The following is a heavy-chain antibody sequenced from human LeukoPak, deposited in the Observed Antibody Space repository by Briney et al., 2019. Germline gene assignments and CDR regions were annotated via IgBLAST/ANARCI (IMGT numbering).Heavy chain of an antibody. CDR1: GFTFSSYG. Sequence: GGSLRLSCAASGFTFSSYGMHWVRQAPGKGLEWEAVISYDGSNTYYADSAKGRFTISRDNSKNTLYLKMNSLRAEDTAVYYCAKMGDSGYEFDYWGQGTLVTVSS. V-gene: IGHV3-30*18. CDR2: ISYDGSNT. CDR3: AKMGDSGYEFDY. D-gene: IGHD5-12*01. J-gene: IGHJ4*02.